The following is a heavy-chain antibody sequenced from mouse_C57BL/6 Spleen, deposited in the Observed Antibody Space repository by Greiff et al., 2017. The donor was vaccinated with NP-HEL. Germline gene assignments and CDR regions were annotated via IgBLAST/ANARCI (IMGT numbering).Heavy chain of an antibody. Sequence: VQLQESGPELVKPGASVKISCKASGYAFSSSWMNWVKQRPGKGLEWIGRIYPGDGDTNYNGKFKGKATLTADKSSSTAYMQLSSLTSEDSAVYFCAPYSNYANWYFDVWGTGTTVTVSS. CDR1: GYAFSSSW. D-gene: IGHD2-5*01. CDR3: APYSNYANWYFDV. V-gene: IGHV1-82*01. CDR2: IYPGDGDT. J-gene: IGHJ1*03.